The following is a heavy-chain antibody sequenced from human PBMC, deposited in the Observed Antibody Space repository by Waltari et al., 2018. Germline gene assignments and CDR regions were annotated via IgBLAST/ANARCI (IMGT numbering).Heavy chain of an antibody. Sequence: QLQLQQSGPGLVKPSESLSLTCGVSGDLVSNYYWWSWVRQSPGKGLEWIGQIHGSGKTNYNPSLESRVTVSMDTSNNQFSLKLTSPTAADTAVYYCARDRGRGLYLDSWGQGTLVTVSP. CDR1: GDLVSNYYW. D-gene: IGHD1-26*01. CDR3: ARDRGRGLYLDS. V-gene: IGHV4-4*02. J-gene: IGHJ4*02. CDR2: IHGSGKT.